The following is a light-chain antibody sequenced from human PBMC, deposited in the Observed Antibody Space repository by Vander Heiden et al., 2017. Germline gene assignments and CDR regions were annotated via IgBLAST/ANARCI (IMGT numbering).Light chain of an antibody. CDR2: EVS. CDR1: SSDVGGYNY. CDR3: SSYTSSSTLWV. V-gene: IGLV2-14*01. J-gene: IGLJ1*01. Sequence: QSALTHPASVSGSPGPSITISCTGTSSDVGGYNYVSWYQQHPGKAPKLMIYEVSNRPSGVSNRFSGSKSGNTASLTISGLQAEDEADYYCSSYTSSSTLWVFGTGTKVTVL.